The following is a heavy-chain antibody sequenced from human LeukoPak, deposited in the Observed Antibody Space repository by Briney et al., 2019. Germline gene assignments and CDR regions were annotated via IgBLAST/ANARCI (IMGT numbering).Heavy chain of an antibody. CDR3: ARDFFAFGGVIALLDY. J-gene: IGHJ4*02. Sequence: HPSETLSLTCAVYGGSISHYWSWIRQSPGKGLEWVANIKLDGSEKYYVDSVKGRFTISRDNAKKSLYLQMNSLKDEDTAVYYCARDFFAFGGVIALLDYWGQGTLVTVSS. D-gene: IGHD3-16*02. V-gene: IGHV3-7*01. CDR1: GGSISHYW. CDR2: IKLDGSEK.